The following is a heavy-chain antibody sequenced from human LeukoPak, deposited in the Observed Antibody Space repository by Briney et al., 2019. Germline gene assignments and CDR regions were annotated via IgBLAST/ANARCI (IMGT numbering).Heavy chain of an antibody. Sequence: GTSLRLSCAASGFTFSSYGMHWVRQAPGKGLEWVAVISFDGSNRFYSGSVEGRFTISRDNSRDTLYLQMNSLRVEDTAVYYCAKDAIYYYSYMEVWGKGTTVTVSS. V-gene: IGHV3-30*18. D-gene: IGHD2-2*01. J-gene: IGHJ6*03. CDR3: AKDAIYYYSYMEV. CDR2: ISFDGSNR. CDR1: GFTFSSYG.